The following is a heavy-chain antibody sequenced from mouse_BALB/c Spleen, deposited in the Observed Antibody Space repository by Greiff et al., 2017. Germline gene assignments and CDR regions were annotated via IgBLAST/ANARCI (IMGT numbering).Heavy chain of an antibody. CDR2: INPSTGYT. J-gene: IGHJ4*01. Sequence: LQESGAELAKPGASVKMSCKASGYTFTSYWMHWVKQRPGQGLEWIGYINPSTGYTEYNQKFKDKATLTADKSSSTAYMQLSSLTSEDSAVYYCARGSYYGYDVLYAMDYWGQGTSVTVSS. CDR3: ARGSYYGYDVLYAMDY. D-gene: IGHD2-9*01. CDR1: GYTFTSYW. V-gene: IGHV1-7*01.